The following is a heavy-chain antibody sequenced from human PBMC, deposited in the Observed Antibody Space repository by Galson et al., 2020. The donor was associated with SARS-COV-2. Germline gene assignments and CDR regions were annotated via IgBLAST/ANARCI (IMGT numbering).Heavy chain of an antibody. CDR2: IYQGGTT. Sequence: SETLSLTCAVSGLSISSDFYWGWIRQPPGKGLEWIGNIYQGGTTYYNPSLKSRVTMSIDTSKNQFSLKMTSVTAADTAVYYCARPSSSGYYSIWYFDLWGRGTLVTVSS. CDR3: ARPSSSGYYSIWYFDL. V-gene: IGHV4-38-2*01. CDR1: GLSISSDFY. D-gene: IGHD3-22*01. J-gene: IGHJ2*01.